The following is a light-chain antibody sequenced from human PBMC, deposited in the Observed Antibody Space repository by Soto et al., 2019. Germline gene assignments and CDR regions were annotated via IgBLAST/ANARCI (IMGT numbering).Light chain of an antibody. CDR3: QQYGDSPRS. J-gene: IGKJ1*01. Sequence: IVLMQSPATLSLSPGERATLSCRASRSLSSDYLAWYQQKPGQAPRLLFYDASRRATGTPDRFSASGSGTDFTLTISRLEPGDFAVYYCQQYGDSPRSFGQGTKVDIK. CDR2: DAS. CDR1: RSLSSDY. V-gene: IGKV3-20*01.